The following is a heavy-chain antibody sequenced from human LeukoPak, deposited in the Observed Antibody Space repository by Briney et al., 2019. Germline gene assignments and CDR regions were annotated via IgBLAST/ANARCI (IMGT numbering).Heavy chain of an antibody. Sequence: ASVKVSCKASGYTFTIYDINWVRQATGQGREWMGWMNPNSGNTGYAQKFQGRVTMTRNSSIRTAYMELSSLRSEDTAVYYCARGIGSTTVTTLEYYFDYWGQGTLVTVSS. V-gene: IGHV1-8*01. CDR3: ARGIGSTTVTTLEYYFDY. CDR2: MNPNSGNT. J-gene: IGHJ4*02. CDR1: GYTFTIYD. D-gene: IGHD4-17*01.